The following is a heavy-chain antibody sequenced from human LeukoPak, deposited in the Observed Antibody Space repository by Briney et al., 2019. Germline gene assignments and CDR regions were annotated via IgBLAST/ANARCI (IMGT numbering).Heavy chain of an antibody. CDR3: ARHFYSSSSYWFDP. CDR2: IYYRGST. D-gene: IGHD6-6*01. CDR1: GDSISSSSYY. V-gene: IGHV4-39*07. J-gene: IGHJ5*02. Sequence: PSETLSLTCTISGDSISSSSYYWGWIRQPPGKGLEWIGDIYYRGSTYYSPSLKSRVSISADTPKNQFSLKLNSVTAADTAVYYCARHFYSSSSYWFDPWGQGTLVTVSS.